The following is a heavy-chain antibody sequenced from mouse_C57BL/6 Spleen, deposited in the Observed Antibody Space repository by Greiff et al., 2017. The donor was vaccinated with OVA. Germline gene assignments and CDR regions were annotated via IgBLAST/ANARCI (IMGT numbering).Heavy chain of an antibody. V-gene: IGHV1-26*01. D-gene: IGHD4-1*01. CDR1: GYTFTDYY. Sequence: EVQLQQSGPELVKPGASVKISCKASGYTFTDYYMNWVKQSHGKSLEWIGDINPNNGGTSYNQKFKGKATLTVDKSSSTAYMELRSLTSEDSAVYYCARLGPRYYFDYWGQGTTLTVSS. J-gene: IGHJ2*01. CDR3: ARLGPRYYFDY. CDR2: INPNNGGT.